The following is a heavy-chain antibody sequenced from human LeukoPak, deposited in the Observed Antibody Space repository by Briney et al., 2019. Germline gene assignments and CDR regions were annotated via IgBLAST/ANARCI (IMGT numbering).Heavy chain of an antibody. CDR1: GGTFSSYA. CDR3: ARGGSNYYDDY. CDR2: ISGYDGNT. V-gene: IGHV1-18*01. D-gene: IGHD3-10*01. Sequence: ASVKVSCKASGGTFSSYAISWVRQAPGQGLEWMGWISGYDGNTKYAQRLQGRVTLTTDTSTSTAYMELRSLRSDDTAVYYCARGGSNYYDDYWGQGTLVTVSS. J-gene: IGHJ4*02.